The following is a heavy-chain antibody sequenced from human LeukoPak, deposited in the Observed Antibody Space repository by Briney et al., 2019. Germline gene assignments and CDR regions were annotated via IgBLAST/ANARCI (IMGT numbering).Heavy chain of an antibody. Sequence: ASVKVSCKASGYTFTSYGISWVRQAPGQGLEWMGWISAYNGNTNYAQKLQGRVTMTTDTSTSTAYMELRSLRSEDTAVYYCARLAVADTLYYYYYMDVWGKGTTVTISS. D-gene: IGHD6-19*01. CDR3: ARLAVADTLYYYYYMDV. V-gene: IGHV1-18*01. CDR1: GYTFTSYG. J-gene: IGHJ6*03. CDR2: ISAYNGNT.